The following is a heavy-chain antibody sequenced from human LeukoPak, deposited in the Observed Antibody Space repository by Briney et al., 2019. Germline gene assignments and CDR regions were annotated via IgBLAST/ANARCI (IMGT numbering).Heavy chain of an antibody. V-gene: IGHV1-69*04. CDR1: GGTFSSYA. CDR3: ARDLWWLRYIDY. D-gene: IGHD5-12*01. J-gene: IGHJ4*02. Sequence: SVKVSCKASGGTFSSYAISWVRQAPGQGLEWMGRIIPILGIANYAQKSQGRVTITADKSTSTAYMELSSLRSEDTAVYYCARDLWWLRYIDYWGQGTLVTVSS. CDR2: IIPILGIA.